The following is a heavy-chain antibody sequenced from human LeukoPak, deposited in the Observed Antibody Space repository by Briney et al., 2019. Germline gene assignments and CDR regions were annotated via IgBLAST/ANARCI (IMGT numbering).Heavy chain of an antibody. D-gene: IGHD3-10*01. CDR1: GFTFRSYW. Sequence: GGSLRLSCGAPGFTFRSYWMHWVRQAPGKGLVWVSRINGDGSSTTYADAVKGRFTISRDNAKNTLDLQMNSLRAEDTAVYYCARDYYGSSFAYWGQGALVTVSS. J-gene: IGHJ4*02. V-gene: IGHV3-74*01. CDR2: INGDGSST. CDR3: ARDYYGSSFAY.